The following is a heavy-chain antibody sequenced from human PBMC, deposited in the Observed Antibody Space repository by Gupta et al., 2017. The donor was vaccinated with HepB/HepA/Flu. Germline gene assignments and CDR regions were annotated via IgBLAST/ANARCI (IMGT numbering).Heavy chain of an antibody. CDR1: GFTFSSYS. Sequence: EVQLVESGGGLFKPGGSLSISCAASGFTFSSYSINWGRPAPGKGLEWFSSISSSSSYIYYADSVKGRFTISRDNAKNSLYLQMNSLRAEDTAVYYCARGLRFGEFPYYFDYWGQGTLVTVSS. J-gene: IGHJ4*02. CDR3: ARGLRFGEFPYYFDY. V-gene: IGHV3-21*01. D-gene: IGHD3-10*01. CDR2: ISSSSSYI.